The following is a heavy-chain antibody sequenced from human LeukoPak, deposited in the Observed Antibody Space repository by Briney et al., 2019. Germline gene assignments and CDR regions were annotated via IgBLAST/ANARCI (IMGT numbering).Heavy chain of an antibody. CDR1: GFSFRSYW. Sequence: PGGSLRLSCAASGFSFRSYWMSWARQAPGKGLEWVANIKQDGSEKYYVDSVKGRFTISRDNSKNTLYLRMNSLRAEDTAVYYCARGEGLFDYWGQGTLVTVSS. J-gene: IGHJ4*02. V-gene: IGHV3-7*05. CDR3: ARGEGLFDY. CDR2: IKQDGSEK.